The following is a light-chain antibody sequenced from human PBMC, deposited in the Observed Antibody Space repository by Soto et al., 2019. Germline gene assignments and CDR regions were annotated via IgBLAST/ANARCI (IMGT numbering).Light chain of an antibody. J-gene: IGKJ5*01. CDR3: QQYYSYPPA. V-gene: IGKV1-8*01. CDR2: AAS. CDR1: QGISSY. Sequence: AIRMTQSPSSLSASTGDRVTITCRASQGISSYLAWYQQKPGKAPKLLIYAASTLQSGVPSRFSGSGSGTDFTLTISCLQSEDFATYYCQQYYSYPPAFGQRTRLENK.